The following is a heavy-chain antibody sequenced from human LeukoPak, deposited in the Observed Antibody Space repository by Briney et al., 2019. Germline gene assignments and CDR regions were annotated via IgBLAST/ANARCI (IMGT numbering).Heavy chain of an antibody. CDR2: LYYSGNT. CDR1: GDSISSYY. D-gene: IGHD1-26*01. V-gene: IGHV4-59*01. Sequence: SETLSLTCTVSGDSISSYYWSWIRQPPGKGLEWIGYLYYSGNTNYNPSLKSRVAISVDTSKNQLSLKLSPVTAADTAVYYCARHDHRSYISYYYYMDVWGKGTSVTVSS. J-gene: IGHJ6*03. CDR3: ARHDHRSYISYYYYMDV.